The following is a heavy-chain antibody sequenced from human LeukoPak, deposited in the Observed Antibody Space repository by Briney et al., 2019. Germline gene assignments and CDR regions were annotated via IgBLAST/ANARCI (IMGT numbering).Heavy chain of an antibody. CDR1: GFTFSSYA. V-gene: IGHV3-23*01. D-gene: IGHD6-13*01. CDR3: AKDRGYSSSWYEVY. CDR2: ITGSGGST. Sequence: GGSLRLSCAASGFTFSSYAMSWVRQARGKWLEWVSAITGSGGSTYYADSVKGRFTISRDNSRNTLYLQMNSLRAEDTAVYYCAKDRGYSSSWYEVYWGQGTLVTVSS. J-gene: IGHJ4*02.